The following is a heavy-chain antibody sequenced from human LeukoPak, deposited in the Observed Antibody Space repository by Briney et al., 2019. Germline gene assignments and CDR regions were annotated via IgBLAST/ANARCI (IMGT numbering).Heavy chain of an antibody. CDR3: AKDPLSSGWYHNWFDP. Sequence: GGSLRLSCAASGFTVSSNYMSWVRQAPGKGLEWASVIYSGGSTYYADSVKGRFTISRDNSKNTLYLQMNSLRAEDTAVYYCAKDPLSSGWYHNWFDPWGQGTLVTVSS. J-gene: IGHJ5*02. V-gene: IGHV3-53*01. CDR2: IYSGGST. D-gene: IGHD6-19*01. CDR1: GFTVSSNY.